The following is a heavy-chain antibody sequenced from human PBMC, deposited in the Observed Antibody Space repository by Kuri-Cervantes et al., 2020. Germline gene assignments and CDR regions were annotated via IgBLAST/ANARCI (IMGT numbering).Heavy chain of an antibody. CDR3: TLGTSGWHAH. Sequence: GESLKISCAASGFTVSSNYMSWVRQAPGKGLEWVSFINADGSTYYADSVKGRFTTSRDSSKNTLHLQMNSLRVEDTAMYYCTLGTSGWHAHWGQGTLVTVSS. D-gene: IGHD6-19*01. CDR2: INADGST. V-gene: IGHV3-53*01. J-gene: IGHJ4*02. CDR1: GFTVSSNY.